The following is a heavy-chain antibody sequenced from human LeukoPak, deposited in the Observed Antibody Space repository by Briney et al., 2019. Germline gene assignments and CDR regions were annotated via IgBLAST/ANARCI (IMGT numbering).Heavy chain of an antibody. CDR2: INPNSGGT. J-gene: IGHJ3*02. CDR1: GYTFTGYY. D-gene: IGHD6-19*01. V-gene: IGHV1-2*06. CDR3: ARVGGWHDAFDI. Sequence: ASVKVSCKASGYTFTGYYMHWVRQAPGQGLEWMGRINPNSGGTNYAQRFQGRVTMTRDTSISTAYMELNRLRSDDTAVYYCARVGGWHDAFDIWGQGTMVTVSS.